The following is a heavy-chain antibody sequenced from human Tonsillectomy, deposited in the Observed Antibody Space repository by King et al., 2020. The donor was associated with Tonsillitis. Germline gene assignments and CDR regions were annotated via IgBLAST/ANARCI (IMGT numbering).Heavy chain of an antibody. D-gene: IGHD3-22*01. CDR3: TSEQYYYENSGYRFPDAFDM. CDR1: GFTFSNTW. J-gene: IGHJ3*02. CDR2: IKTITDGGTT. V-gene: IGHV3-15*01. Sequence: QLVQSGGGLVKPGGSLRLSCAASGFTFSNTWMSWVRQAPGKGLEWVGRIKTITDGGTTEYAAPVKGRLTISRDDSKTTLYLQMNSLKNADTAVYYCTSEQYYYENSGYRFPDAFDMWGQGTLVTV.